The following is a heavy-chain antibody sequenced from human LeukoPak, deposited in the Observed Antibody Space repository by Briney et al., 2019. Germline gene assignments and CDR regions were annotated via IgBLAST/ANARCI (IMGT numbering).Heavy chain of an antibody. CDR1: GFTFSSNS. D-gene: IGHD2-2*01. V-gene: IGHV3-48*01. CDR2: ISSSRSTI. J-gene: IGHJ4*02. CDR3: AREAPYCSSTSCYAVNSFDY. Sequence: PGGSLRLSCAAPGFTFSSNSMNWVRQAPGKGLEWVSYISSSRSTIYYADSVKGRFTISRDNAKNSLYLQMNSLRAEDTAVYYCAREAPYCSSTSCYAVNSFDYWGQGTLVTVSS.